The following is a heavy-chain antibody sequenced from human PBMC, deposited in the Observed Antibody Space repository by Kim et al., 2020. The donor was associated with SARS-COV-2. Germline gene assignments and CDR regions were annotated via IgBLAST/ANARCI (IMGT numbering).Heavy chain of an antibody. CDR3: VGSRNLGFGVVIYFDY. J-gene: IGHJ4*02. V-gene: IGHV3-48*03. CDR2: ISSSGSTI. Sequence: GGSLRLSCAASGFTFSSYEMNWVRQAPGKGLEWVSYISSSGSTIYYADSVKGRFTISRDNAKNSLYLQMNSLRAEDTAVYYCVGSRNLGFGVVIYFDYWGQGTLVTVSS. D-gene: IGHD3-3*01. CDR1: GFTFSSYE.